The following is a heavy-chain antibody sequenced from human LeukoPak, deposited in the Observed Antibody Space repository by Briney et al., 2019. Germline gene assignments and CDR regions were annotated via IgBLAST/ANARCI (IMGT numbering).Heavy chain of an antibody. Sequence: GGSLKLSCAASGFTFSSYAMHWVRQAPGKGLEWVAVVSFDGSDKFYADSVKGRFTISRDNSKNTLYLQLNSPRTEDTAVYYCATQPCSGGRCYLLHWGQGTLVTVSS. CDR3: ATQPCSGGRCYLLH. CDR2: VSFDGSDK. CDR1: GFTFSSYA. J-gene: IGHJ4*02. D-gene: IGHD2-15*01. V-gene: IGHV3-30*04.